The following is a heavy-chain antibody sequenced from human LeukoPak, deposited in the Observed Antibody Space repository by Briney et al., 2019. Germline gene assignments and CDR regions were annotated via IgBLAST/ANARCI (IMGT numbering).Heavy chain of an antibody. D-gene: IGHD1-14*01. V-gene: IGHV4-59*01. CDR1: GGSISSYY. CDR3: ARETAPYDAFDI. Sequence: KPSETLSLTCTVSGGSISSYYWSWIRQPSGKGLEWIGYIYYSGSTNYNPSLKSRVTISVDTSKNQFSLKLSSVTAADTAVYYCARETAPYDAFDIWGQGTMVTVSS. CDR2: IYYSGST. J-gene: IGHJ3*02.